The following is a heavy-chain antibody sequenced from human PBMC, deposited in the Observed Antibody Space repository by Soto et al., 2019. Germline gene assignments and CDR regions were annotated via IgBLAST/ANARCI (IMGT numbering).Heavy chain of an antibody. V-gene: IGHV1-69*13. CDR2: IIPIFGTA. Sequence: SVKVSCKAPGGTFSSYAISWVRQAPGQGLEWMGGIIPIFGTANYAQKFQGRVTITADESTSTAYMELSSLRSEDTAVYYCARDGYCTNGVCPTWGQGTLVTVSS. D-gene: IGHD2-8*01. J-gene: IGHJ4*02. CDR1: GGTFSSYA. CDR3: ARDGYCTNGVCPT.